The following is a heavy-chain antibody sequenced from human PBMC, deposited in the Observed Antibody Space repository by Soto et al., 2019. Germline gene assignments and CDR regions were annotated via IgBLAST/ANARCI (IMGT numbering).Heavy chain of an antibody. CDR3: AKEYYGGKEGGPFDY. CDR2: ISYDGSNK. CDR1: GFTFSSYG. J-gene: IGHJ4*02. D-gene: IGHD4-17*01. Sequence: QVQLVESGGGVVQPGRSLRLSCAASGFTFSSYGRHWVRQAPGKGLEWVAVISYDGSNKYYADSVKGRFTISRDNSKNTLYLQMHSLRAEDTAVYYCAKEYYGGKEGGPFDYWGQGTLVTVSS. V-gene: IGHV3-30*18.